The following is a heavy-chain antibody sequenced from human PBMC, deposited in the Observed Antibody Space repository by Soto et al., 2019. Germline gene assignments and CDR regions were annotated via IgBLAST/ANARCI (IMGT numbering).Heavy chain of an antibody. CDR3: ARDDSSGYQTYYYYGMDV. CDR2: IIPIFGTA. V-gene: IGHV1-69*13. J-gene: IGHJ6*02. CDR1: GCTFSSYA. D-gene: IGHD3-22*01. Sequence: ASVKVTCTASGCTFSSYAISWVRHAPGQGLEWMGGIIPIFGTANYAQKFQGRVTITADESTSTAYMELSSLRSEDTAVYYCARDDSSGYQTYYYYGMDVWGQGTTVTVSS.